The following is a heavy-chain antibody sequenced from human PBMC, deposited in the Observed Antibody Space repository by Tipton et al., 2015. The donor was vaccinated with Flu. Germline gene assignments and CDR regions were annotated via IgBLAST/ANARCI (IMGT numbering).Heavy chain of an antibody. V-gene: IGHV4-38-2*01. Sequence: TLSLTYSVSGDSIGSPYFWGWIRKPPGGGLEWIGNVHRSGNGYYEPSLKSRARISVDTSKNQLSLELTSVTAADTAVYYCARRDYSNYVSEPHNWFDPWGQGILVTVSS. CDR1: GDSIGSPYF. CDR2: VHRSGNG. J-gene: IGHJ5*01. CDR3: ARRDYSNYVSEPHNWFDP. D-gene: IGHD4-11*01.